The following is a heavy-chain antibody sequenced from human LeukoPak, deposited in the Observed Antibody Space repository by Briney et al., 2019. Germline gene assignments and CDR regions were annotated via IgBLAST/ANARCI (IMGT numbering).Heavy chain of an antibody. CDR2: IYSGGST. CDR1: GFTVSSNY. D-gene: IGHD6-19*01. CDR3: AREISSGWYFDY. Sequence: GGSLRLSCAASGFTVSSNYMSWVRQAPGKGLEWVSVIYSGGSTYYADSVKGRFTISRDNSKNTLYLQMNSLRAEDTAVYYCAREISSGWYFDYWGQGTLVTVSS. V-gene: IGHV3-53*01. J-gene: IGHJ4*02.